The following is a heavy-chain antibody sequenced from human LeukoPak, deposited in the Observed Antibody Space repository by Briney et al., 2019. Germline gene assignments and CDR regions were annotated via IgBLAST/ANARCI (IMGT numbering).Heavy chain of an antibody. D-gene: IGHD3-22*01. Sequence: SETLSLTCTVSGGSISGSSYYWGWIRQPPGKGLEWIGSLYYSGSTYYNPSLKSRVTISGDTSRSQFSLKLTSVTAADTAMYYCARQYYDSTGSYYFDHWGQGDLVTVSS. CDR1: GGSISGSSYY. CDR3: ARQYYDSTGSYYFDH. V-gene: IGHV4-39*01. CDR2: LYYSGST. J-gene: IGHJ4*02.